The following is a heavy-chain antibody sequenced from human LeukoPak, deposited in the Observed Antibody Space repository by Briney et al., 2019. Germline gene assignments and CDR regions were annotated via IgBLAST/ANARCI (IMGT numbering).Heavy chain of an antibody. D-gene: IGHD4-23*01. CDR2: ISRSSSYI. V-gene: IGHV3-21*01. Sequence: PGGSLRLSCAASGFTFSSYWMSWVRQAPGKGLEWVSSISRSSSYIYYADSVKGRFTISRDNAKNSLYLQMNSLRAEDTAVYYCARAGIATTVVTAADHDAFDIWGQGTMVTVSS. J-gene: IGHJ3*02. CDR3: ARAGIATTVVTAADHDAFDI. CDR1: GFTFSSYW.